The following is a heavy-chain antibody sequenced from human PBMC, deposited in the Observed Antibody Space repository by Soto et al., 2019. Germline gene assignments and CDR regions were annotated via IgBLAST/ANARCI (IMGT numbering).Heavy chain of an antibody. D-gene: IGHD1-7*01. J-gene: IGHJ4*02. V-gene: IGHV1-18*01. Sequence: ASVKVSCKASGYTFTSYGISWVRQAPGQGLEWMGRISAYNGNTHYAQKLQGRVTITADKSTTTAYMELTSLRSEDTALYYCARPTSTGTTSEYYFDHWGQGTQVTVSS. CDR2: ISAYNGNT. CDR1: GYTFTSYG. CDR3: ARPTSTGTTSEYYFDH.